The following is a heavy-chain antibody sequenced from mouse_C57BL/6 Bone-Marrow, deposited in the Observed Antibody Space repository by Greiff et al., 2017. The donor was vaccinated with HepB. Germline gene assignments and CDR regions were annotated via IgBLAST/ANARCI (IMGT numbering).Heavy chain of an antibody. J-gene: IGHJ2*01. D-gene: IGHD2-4*01. V-gene: IGHV1-64*01. Sequence: QVQLQQPGAELVKPGASVKLSCKASGYTFTSYWMHWVKQRPGQGLEWIGMIHPNSGSTNYNEKFKSKATLTVDKSSSTAYMQLSSLTSEDSAVYSCTRRGIYDYALNYWGKGPTLTVSS. CDR2: IHPNSGST. CDR1: GYTFTSYW. CDR3: TRRGIYDYALNY.